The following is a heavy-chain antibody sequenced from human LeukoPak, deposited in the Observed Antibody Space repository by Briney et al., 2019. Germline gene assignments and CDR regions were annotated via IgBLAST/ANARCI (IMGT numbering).Heavy chain of an antibody. D-gene: IGHD4-17*01. V-gene: IGHV4-59*01. CDR2: IYYRGST. CDR3: AKGGYTTGGYWYLDL. CDR1: GGSISTYY. J-gene: IGHJ2*01. Sequence: SETLSLTCTVSGGSISTYYWSWIRQPPGKGLEWIGYIYYRGSTSYNTSLKSRVTILVDTSKNQFSLNLNSMTAADTAVYYCAKGGYTTGGYWYLDLWGRGTLVTVSS.